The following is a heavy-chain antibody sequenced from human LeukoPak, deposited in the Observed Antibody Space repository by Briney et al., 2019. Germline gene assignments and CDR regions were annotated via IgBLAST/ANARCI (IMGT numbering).Heavy chain of an antibody. V-gene: IGHV3-48*01. J-gene: IGHJ4*02. CDR1: GFTLSNYV. Sequence: GGSLRLSCAPSGFTLSNYVMNWVRQAPGNGLEWISYISSSRSTITHADSVRGRFTISKDNAKNSLHLQMDSLRAEDTAVYYCARESPAFDYWGQGILVTVSS. CDR3: ARESPAFDY. CDR2: ISSSRSTI.